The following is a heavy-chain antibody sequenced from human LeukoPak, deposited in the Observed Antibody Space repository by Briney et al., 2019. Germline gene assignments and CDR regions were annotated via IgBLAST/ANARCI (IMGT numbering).Heavy chain of an antibody. CDR1: GGSISSGGYY. CDR3: ARENTAMAQATAFDT. J-gene: IGHJ3*02. Sequence: SQTLSLTCTVSGGSISSGGYYWSWIRQHPGKALEWIGYIYYSGSTYYSPSLESRVAISVDTSKSQFSLKLSSVTAADTAMYYCARENTAMAQATAFDTWGQGTMVTVSS. CDR2: IYYSGST. D-gene: IGHD5-18*01. V-gene: IGHV4-31*03.